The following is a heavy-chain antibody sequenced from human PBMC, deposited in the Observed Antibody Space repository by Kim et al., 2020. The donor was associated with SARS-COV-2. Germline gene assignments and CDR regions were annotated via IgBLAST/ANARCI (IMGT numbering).Heavy chain of an antibody. CDR2: IYPGDSDT. Sequence: GESLKISCKGSGYSFTSYWIGWVRQMPGKGLEWMGIIYPGDSDTRYSPSFQGQVTISADKSISTAYLQWSSLKASDTAMYYCARDKYCSGGSCYSAAYYYYGMDVWGQGTTVTVSS. V-gene: IGHV5-51*01. D-gene: IGHD2-15*01. CDR3: ARDKYCSGGSCYSAAYYYYGMDV. J-gene: IGHJ6*02. CDR1: GYSFTSYW.